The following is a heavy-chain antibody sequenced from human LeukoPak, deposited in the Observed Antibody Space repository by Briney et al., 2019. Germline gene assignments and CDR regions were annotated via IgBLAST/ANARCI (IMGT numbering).Heavy chain of an antibody. CDR1: GGSISSYY. D-gene: IGHD6-13*01. CDR2: IYYSEST. Sequence: SETLSLTCTVSGGSISSYYWSWIRQPPGKGLEWIGYIYYSESTNYNPSLKSRVTISVDTSKNQFSLKLSSVTAADTAVYYCARGMIAAAGHFDYWGQGTLVTVSS. CDR3: ARGMIAAAGHFDY. V-gene: IGHV4-59*01. J-gene: IGHJ4*02.